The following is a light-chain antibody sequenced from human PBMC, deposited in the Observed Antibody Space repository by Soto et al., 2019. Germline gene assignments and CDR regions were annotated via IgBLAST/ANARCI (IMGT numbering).Light chain of an antibody. CDR3: HQFDRSPYT. J-gene: IGKJ2*01. CDR1: QSFSSNY. Sequence: EIVLTQSPGTLSLSPGERATLSCRASQSFSSNYLAWYQHKPGQTPRLLLYGASSRATGIPDRFSGSGSGTDFTLTISRLEPEDFAVYYCHQFDRSPYTFAQGTKLEI. V-gene: IGKV3-20*01. CDR2: GAS.